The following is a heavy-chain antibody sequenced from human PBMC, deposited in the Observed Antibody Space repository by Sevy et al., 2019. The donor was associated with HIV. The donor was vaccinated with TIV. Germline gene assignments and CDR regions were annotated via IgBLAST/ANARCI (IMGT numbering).Heavy chain of an antibody. CDR3: ARGVGYSYEYYFDY. J-gene: IGHJ4*02. CDR1: GFTFSSYW. CDR2: ISQGGSDK. D-gene: IGHD5-18*01. V-gene: IGHV3-7*04. Sequence: GGSLRLSCAASGFTFSSYWMSWVRQAPGKGLEWVTNISQGGSDKYYEDSVKGRFTISRDNAKYSLYLQMNSLRAEDTAEYYWARGVGYSYEYYFDYWGQGTLVTVSS.